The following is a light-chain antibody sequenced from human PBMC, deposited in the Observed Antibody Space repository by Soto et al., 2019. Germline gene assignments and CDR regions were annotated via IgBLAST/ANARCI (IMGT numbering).Light chain of an antibody. CDR2: EVR. V-gene: IGLV2-14*01. CDR3: SSFTSKSTLI. CDR1: MRDVGAYNL. J-gene: IGLJ2*01. Sequence: QSVLTQPASVSGSPGQSITISCAGTMRDVGAYNLVSWYQQHPGRVPQLIIYEVRNRPSGISFRFSGSKSGNTASLTISGLQAEDEADYYYSSFTSKSTLIFGGGTKLTVL.